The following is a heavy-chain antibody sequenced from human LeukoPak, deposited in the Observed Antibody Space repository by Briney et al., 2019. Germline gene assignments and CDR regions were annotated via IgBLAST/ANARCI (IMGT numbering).Heavy chain of an antibody. CDR2: TSYDGNNK. CDR3: ARAGYDYYYIDV. J-gene: IGHJ6*03. V-gene: IGHV3-30-3*01. CDR1: GFTFNSYA. Sequence: GGSLRLSCEASGFTFNSYAMHWVRQAPGKGLEWVAVTSYDGNNKYYTDSVKGRFTISRDNSKNTVYLQMNSLRAEDTAVYYYARAGYDYYYIDVWAKGTTVTVSS.